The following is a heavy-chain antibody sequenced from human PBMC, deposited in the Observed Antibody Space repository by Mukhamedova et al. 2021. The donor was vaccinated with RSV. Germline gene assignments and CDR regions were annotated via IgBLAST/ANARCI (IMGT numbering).Heavy chain of an antibody. D-gene: IGHD3-3*01. Sequence: MSWVRQAPGKGLEWVSAISNSGDKTYYADSVKGRFTISRDNSKNTLYLQMNSLRAEDTAVYFCANYFWLELWGQGTLVTVSS. V-gene: IGHV3-23*01. J-gene: IGHJ4*02. CDR3: ANYFWLEL. CDR2: ISNSGDKT.